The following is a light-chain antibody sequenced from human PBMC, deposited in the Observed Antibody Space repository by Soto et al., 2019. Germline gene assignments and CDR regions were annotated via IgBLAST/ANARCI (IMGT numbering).Light chain of an antibody. J-gene: IGKJ1*01. CDR3: QQYNSYAWT. V-gene: IGKV1-5*01. Sequence: DIQKTVSLHTVSVCVGDRDTITCRASQSVSSWLAWYQQRPGKAPKLLIYDASSLESGVPSKFSGSGSGTEFTLTISSLQPDDSATYYCQQYNSYAWTFGRGTKVDIK. CDR2: DAS. CDR1: QSVSSW.